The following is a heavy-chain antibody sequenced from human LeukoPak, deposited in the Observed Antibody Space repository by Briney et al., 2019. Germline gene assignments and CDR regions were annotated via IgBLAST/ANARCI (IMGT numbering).Heavy chain of an antibody. V-gene: IGHV3-7*01. CDR2: INQDEI. Sequence: GGSLRLSCVASGFTFSSSWMSWVRQGPGKGLEWVASINQDEIHYVDAVRGRFTISRDNAKNSLYLQMSGLRAEDTAVYYCARWGTYFDSDYWGQGTLVIVSS. J-gene: IGHJ4*02. CDR3: ARWGTYFDSDY. CDR1: GFTFSSSW. D-gene: IGHD1-26*01.